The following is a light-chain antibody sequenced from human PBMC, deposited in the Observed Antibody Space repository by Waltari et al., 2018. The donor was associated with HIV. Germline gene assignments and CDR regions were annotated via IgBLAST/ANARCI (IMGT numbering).Light chain of an antibody. CDR1: QCVSSAY. CDR2: GAS. V-gene: IGKV3-20*01. Sequence: ELVLTQSPGSLSLSQAEPSTLSCRVSQCVSSAYLAWYQQKPGQAPRVLIYGASSRATGIPDRFSGSGSGTDFTLTISRLEPEDFAVYYCQQYGSSPPYTFGQGTKLEIK. CDR3: QQYGSSPPYT. J-gene: IGKJ2*01.